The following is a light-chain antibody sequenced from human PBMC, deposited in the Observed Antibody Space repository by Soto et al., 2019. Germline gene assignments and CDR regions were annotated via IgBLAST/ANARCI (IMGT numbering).Light chain of an antibody. J-gene: IGKJ1*01. Sequence: EIVMTQSPATLSVSPGERDTISCRASQSVSSNLAWYQQKPGQAPRLLIYGASTRATGIPARFSGSGSGTEFTLTISSLQSEDFAVYYCQHQGTFGQGTKVDIK. CDR2: GAS. CDR1: QSVSSN. V-gene: IGKV3-15*01. CDR3: QHQGT.